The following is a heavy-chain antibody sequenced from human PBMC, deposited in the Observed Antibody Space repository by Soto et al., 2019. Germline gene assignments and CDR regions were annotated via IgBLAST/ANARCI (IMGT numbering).Heavy chain of an antibody. V-gene: IGHV6-1*01. CDR3: ARDRVEWSSSWSRAHYYYYYGMDV. CDR2: TYYRSKWYN. CDR1: GESVSSNSAA. J-gene: IGHJ6*02. Sequence: PSQTLSLTFAISGESVSSNSAAWNWIRQSPSRGLEWLGRTYYRSKWYNDYAVSVKSRITINPDTSKNQFSLQLNSVTPEDTAVYYCARDRVEWSSSWSRAHYYYYYGMDVWGQGTTVTVSS. D-gene: IGHD6-13*01.